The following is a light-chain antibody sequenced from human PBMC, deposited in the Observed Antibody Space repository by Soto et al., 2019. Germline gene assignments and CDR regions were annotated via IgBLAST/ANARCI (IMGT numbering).Light chain of an antibody. CDR1: SSDVGGYNY. Sequence: QSVLTQPRSVSGSPGQSVTISCTGTSSDVGGYNYVSWYQQHPGKAPKLMIFDVSKRPSGVPDRFSGSKSGNTASLTISGLQAEDEADYSCCSSAGSFYVFGSGTQLTVL. V-gene: IGLV2-11*01. CDR2: DVS. J-gene: IGLJ1*01. CDR3: CSSAGSFYV.